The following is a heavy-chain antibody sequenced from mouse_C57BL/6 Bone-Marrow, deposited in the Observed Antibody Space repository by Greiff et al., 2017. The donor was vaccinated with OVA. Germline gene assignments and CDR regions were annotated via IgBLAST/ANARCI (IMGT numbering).Heavy chain of an antibody. CDR2: ILPGSGST. V-gene: IGHV1-9*01. CDR3: ARRLPYYGSSRWYFDV. D-gene: IGHD1-1*01. Sequence: VQLVESGAELMKPGASVKLSCKATGYTFTGYWIEWVKQRPGHGLEWIGEILPGSGSTNYNEKFKGKATFTADTSSNTAYMQLSSLTTEDSAIYYCARRLPYYGSSRWYFDVWGTGTTVTVSS. J-gene: IGHJ1*03. CDR1: GYTFTGYW.